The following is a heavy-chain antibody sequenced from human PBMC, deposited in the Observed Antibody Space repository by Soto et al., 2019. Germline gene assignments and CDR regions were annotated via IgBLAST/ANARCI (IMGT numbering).Heavy chain of an antibody. CDR2: IYYSGST. Sequence: PSETLSLTCTVSGGSISSSSYYWGWIRQPPGKGLEWIGSIYYSGSTYYNPSLKSRVTISVDTSKNQFSLKLSSVTAADTAVYYCASTPSIGVTKIKTIDYWGQGTLVTVSS. CDR1: GGSISSSSYY. V-gene: IGHV4-39*01. J-gene: IGHJ4*02. CDR3: ASTPSIGVTKIKTIDY. D-gene: IGHD2-21*02.